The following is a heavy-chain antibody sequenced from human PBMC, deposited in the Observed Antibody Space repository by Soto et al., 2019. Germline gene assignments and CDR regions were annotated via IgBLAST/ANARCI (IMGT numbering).Heavy chain of an antibody. CDR3: ARQSQWLAPPDP. Sequence: PGESLKISCKGSGYSFTSYWISGVRQMPGKGLEWMGRIDPSDSYTNYSPSFQGHVTISADKSISTAYLQWSSLKASDTAMYYCARQSQWLAPPDPWVQGTLVTVSS. CDR2: IDPSDSYT. J-gene: IGHJ5*02. CDR1: GYSFTSYW. V-gene: IGHV5-10-1*01. D-gene: IGHD6-19*01.